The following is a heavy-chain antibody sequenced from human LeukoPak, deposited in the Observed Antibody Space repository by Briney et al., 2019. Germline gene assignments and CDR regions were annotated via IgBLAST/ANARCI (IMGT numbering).Heavy chain of an antibody. CDR3: ARGASDYYDSSGYYRNWFDP. V-gene: IGHV3-20*04. J-gene: IGHJ5*02. CDR2: INWNGGST. CDR1: GFTFDDYV. Sequence: GGSLRLSCAASGFTFDDYVMSWVRQAPGKGLEWVSSINWNGGSTGYADSVKGRFTISRDNSKNTLYLQMNSLRAEDTAVYYCARGASDYYDSSGYYRNWFDPWGQGTLVTVSS. D-gene: IGHD3-22*01.